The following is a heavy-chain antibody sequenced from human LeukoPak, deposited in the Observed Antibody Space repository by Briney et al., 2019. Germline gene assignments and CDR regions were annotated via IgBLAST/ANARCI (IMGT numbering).Heavy chain of an antibody. CDR3: ARAQIYYYDSSRNWFDP. CDR1: GFTFSSYA. Sequence: QTGGSLRLSCAASGFTFSSYAMSWVRQAPGKGLEWVSAISGSGGSTYYADSVKGRFTISRDNSKNTLYLQMNSLRAEDTAVYYCARAQIYYYDSSRNWFDPWGQGTLVTVSS. J-gene: IGHJ5*02. CDR2: ISGSGGST. V-gene: IGHV3-23*01. D-gene: IGHD3-22*01.